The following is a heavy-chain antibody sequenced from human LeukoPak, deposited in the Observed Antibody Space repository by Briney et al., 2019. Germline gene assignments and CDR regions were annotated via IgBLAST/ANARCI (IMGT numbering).Heavy chain of an antibody. CDR3: ERDPSDYEWQRGWYRDF. CDR2: INTRADET. Sequence: GGSLTLSCAASGFSFSNYGMSWFRQAPGKGLEWVSTINTRADETHYADSVRGRFTIFRYNSKSTLALHMSNLRVEDTAVYYCERDPSDYEWQRGWYRDFWGRGSQVTVSS. CDR1: GFSFSNYG. J-gene: IGHJ4*01. V-gene: IGHV3-23*01. D-gene: IGHD6-19*01.